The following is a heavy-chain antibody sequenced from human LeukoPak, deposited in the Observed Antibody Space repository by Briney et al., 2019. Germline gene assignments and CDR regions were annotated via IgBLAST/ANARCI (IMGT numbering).Heavy chain of an antibody. CDR2: ISYDGSNK. D-gene: IGHD6-13*01. V-gene: IGHV3-30*04. Sequence: PGGSLRLSCAASGFTFSSYAMHWVRQAPGKGLEWVAVISYDGSNKYHADSVKGRFTISRDNSKNTLYLQMNSLRAEDTAVYYCARPLASSSFPDAFDIWGQGTMVTVSS. J-gene: IGHJ3*02. CDR3: ARPLASSSFPDAFDI. CDR1: GFTFSSYA.